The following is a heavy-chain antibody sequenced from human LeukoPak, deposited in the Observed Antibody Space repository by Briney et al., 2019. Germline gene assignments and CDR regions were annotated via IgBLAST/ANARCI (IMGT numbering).Heavy chain of an antibody. CDR2: IYHSGST. Sequence: SETLSLTCSVSGYSISSGNYWGLIRQPPGKGLEWIGSIYHSGSTYYNPSLKSRVTMSVDTSKNQFSLKLRSVTAADTAVYYCARQYFLILSLYYFDYWGQGTLVTVSS. V-gene: IGHV4-38-2*02. D-gene: IGHD3-10*02. CDR3: ARQYFLILSLYYFDY. J-gene: IGHJ4*02. CDR1: GYSISSGNY.